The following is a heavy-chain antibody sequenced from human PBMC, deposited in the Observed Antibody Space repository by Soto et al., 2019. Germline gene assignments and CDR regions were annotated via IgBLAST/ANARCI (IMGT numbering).Heavy chain of an antibody. J-gene: IGHJ5*02. CDR2: ISTGGGRT. CDR1: GFTFSSYA. Sequence: GGSLRLSCAASGFTFSSYAMSWVRQAPGKGLEWVSGISTGGGRTYYADSGKGRFTISRDNSKNTLYLQMNSLRAEDTAVYYCARDGTRFCSSTSCLNWLDPWGQGT. D-gene: IGHD2-2*01. V-gene: IGHV3-23*01. CDR3: ARDGTRFCSSTSCLNWLDP.